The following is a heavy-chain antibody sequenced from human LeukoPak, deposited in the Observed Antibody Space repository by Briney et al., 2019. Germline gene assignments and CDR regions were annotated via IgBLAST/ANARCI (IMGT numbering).Heavy chain of an antibody. Sequence: HPGGSLRLSCAASGFTFSTYWMTWVRQAPGKGLEWVANMNLDGGQKYYVDSVKGRFIISRDNAKNSLYLQMNSLTAEDTAVYYCARDDGFSCYSYWGQGTLVTVSS. D-gene: IGHD3/OR15-3a*01. CDR3: ARDDGFSCYSY. V-gene: IGHV3-7*01. CDR1: GFTFSTYW. J-gene: IGHJ4*02. CDR2: MNLDGGQK.